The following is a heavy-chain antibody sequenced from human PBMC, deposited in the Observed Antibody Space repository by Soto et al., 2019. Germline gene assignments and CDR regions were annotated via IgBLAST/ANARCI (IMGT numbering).Heavy chain of an antibody. V-gene: IGHV4-4*02. CDR1: GGSISSTNW. J-gene: IGHJ4*02. CDR3: ASVWDFSSAGVDY. Sequence: QVQLQESGPGLVKPSGTLSLTCAVSGGSISSTNWWSWVRQPPGKGLEWIGEIYHSGRTNYNPSLKSRVTISVAKSKNQFSLKLSSVTAADTAVYSCASVWDFSSAGVDYWGQGTLVTVSS. D-gene: IGHD6-19*01. CDR2: IYHSGRT.